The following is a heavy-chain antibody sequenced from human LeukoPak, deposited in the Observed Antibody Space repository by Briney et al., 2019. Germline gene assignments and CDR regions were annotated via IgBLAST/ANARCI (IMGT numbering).Heavy chain of an antibody. CDR1: GGTFSSYA. CDR2: NIPIFGTA. V-gene: IGHV1-69*05. D-gene: IGHD3-10*01. J-gene: IGHJ4*02. CDR3: ARDYGSGSYPPIWGYFDY. Sequence: SVKVSCKASGGTFSSYAISWVRQAPGQGLEWMGGNIPIFGTANYARKFQGGVTITTDESTSTAYMELSSLRSEDTAVYYCARDYGSGSYPPIWGYFDYWGQGTLVTVSS.